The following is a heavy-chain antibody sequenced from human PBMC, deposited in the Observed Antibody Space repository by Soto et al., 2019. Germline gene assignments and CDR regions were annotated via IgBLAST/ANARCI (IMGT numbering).Heavy chain of an antibody. V-gene: IGHV3-23*01. CDR3: AKVEDIVVVVAATFDY. Sequence: EVQLLESGGGLVQPGGSLRLSCAASGFTFSSYAMSWVRQAPGKGLEWVSAISGSGGSTYYADSVKSRFTISRDNSKNSLYLQMNSLRAEDTAVYYCAKVEDIVVVVAATFDYWGQGILATVSS. J-gene: IGHJ4*02. CDR2: ISGSGGST. D-gene: IGHD2-15*01. CDR1: GFTFSSYA.